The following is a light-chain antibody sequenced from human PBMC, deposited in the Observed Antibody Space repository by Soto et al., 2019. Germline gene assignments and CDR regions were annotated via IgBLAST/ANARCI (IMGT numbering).Light chain of an antibody. CDR3: QQAKAFPRT. Sequence: DIQMTQSPSSVSASVGDRVAITCRASQAVSTYVAWYQQKPGKAPNVLIYNVSTLHVGVPSRFSGSGSGTEFTLTINSLQPEDVATYYCQQAKAFPRTFGHGSRVEV. V-gene: IGKV1-12*01. CDR1: QAVSTY. CDR2: NVS. J-gene: IGKJ1*01.